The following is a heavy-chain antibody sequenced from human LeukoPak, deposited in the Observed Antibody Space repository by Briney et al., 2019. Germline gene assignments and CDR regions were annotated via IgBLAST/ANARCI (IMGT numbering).Heavy chain of an antibody. J-gene: IGHJ4*02. Sequence: GGSLRLSCAASGFTFSSYWMRWVRQAPGKGLEWVANIKQDGSEKYYVDSVKGRFTISRDNAKNSLYLQMNSLRAEDTAVYYCASHPPDFWSGYFTWWGQGTLVTVSS. CDR3: ASHPPDFWSGYFTW. CDR1: GFTFSSYW. V-gene: IGHV3-7*01. D-gene: IGHD3-3*01. CDR2: IKQDGSEK.